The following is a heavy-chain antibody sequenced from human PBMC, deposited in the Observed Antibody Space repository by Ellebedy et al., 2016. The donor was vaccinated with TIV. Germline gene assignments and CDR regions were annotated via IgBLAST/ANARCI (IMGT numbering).Heavy chain of an antibody. J-gene: IGHJ6*02. D-gene: IGHD4-23*01. V-gene: IGHV4-39*07. Sequence: SETLSLTXTVSGGSISSSSYYWGWIRQPPGKGLEWIGSIYYSGSTYYNPSLKSRVTISVDTSRNQFSLKLSSVTAADTAVYYCARDSAGTTVVTFTGYYYGMDVWGQGTTVTVSS. CDR1: GGSISSSSYY. CDR2: IYYSGST. CDR3: ARDSAGTTVVTFTGYYYGMDV.